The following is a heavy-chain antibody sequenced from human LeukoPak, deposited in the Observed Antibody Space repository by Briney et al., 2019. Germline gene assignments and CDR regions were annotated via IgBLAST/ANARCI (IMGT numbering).Heavy chain of an antibody. CDR1: GYTFTSYG. Sequence: ASVKVSCKASGYTFTSYGISWVRQAPGQGLECMGWISAYNGNTNYAQKLQGRVTMTTDTSTSTASMELRSLRPDHTAVYYCARASGIAVAASGYWGQGTLVTVSS. J-gene: IGHJ4*02. D-gene: IGHD6-19*01. CDR2: ISAYNGNT. V-gene: IGHV1-18*01. CDR3: ARASGIAVAASGY.